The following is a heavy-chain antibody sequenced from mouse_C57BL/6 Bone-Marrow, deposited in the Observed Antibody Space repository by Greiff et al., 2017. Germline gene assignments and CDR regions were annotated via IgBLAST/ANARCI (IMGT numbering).Heavy chain of an antibody. CDR2: IYPGSGST. D-gene: IGHD2-4*01. CDR3: ARGTMITTWYFDY. J-gene: IGHJ2*01. V-gene: IGHV1-63*01. Sequence: VQLQQSGAELVRPGTSVKMSCKASGYTFTNYWIGWAKQRPGHGLEWIGDIYPGSGSTNYNEKFKSKATLTVDTSSSTAYMQLSSLTSEDSAVYYCARGTMITTWYFDYWGQGTTLTVSS. CDR1: GYTFTNYW.